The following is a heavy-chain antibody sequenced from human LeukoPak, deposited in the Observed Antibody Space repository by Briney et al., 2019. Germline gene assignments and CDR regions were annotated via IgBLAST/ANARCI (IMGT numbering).Heavy chain of an antibody. CDR2: INHSGST. CDR3: AKDPQVYYDSSTRADY. D-gene: IGHD3-22*01. Sequence: SETLSLTCAVYGGSFSGYYWSWIRQPPGKGLEWIGEINHSGSTNYNPSLKSRVTISVDTSKNQFSLKLSSVTAADTAVYYCAKDPQVYYDSSTRADYWGQGTLVTVSS. J-gene: IGHJ4*02. CDR1: GGSFSGYY. V-gene: IGHV4-34*01.